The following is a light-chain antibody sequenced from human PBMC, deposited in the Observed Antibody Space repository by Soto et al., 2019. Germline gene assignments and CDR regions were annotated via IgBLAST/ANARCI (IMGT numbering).Light chain of an antibody. J-gene: IGLJ1*01. Sequence: QSALTQPRSVSGSPGQSVTISCTGTSSDVGGYNYVSWYRQYSGKAPKVMIYDVSKRPSGVPDRFSGSKSGNTASLTISGLQAEDEADYYCCSYAASNTFVFGTGTKVTVL. V-gene: IGLV2-11*01. CDR3: CSYAASNTFV. CDR2: DVS. CDR1: SSDVGGYNY.